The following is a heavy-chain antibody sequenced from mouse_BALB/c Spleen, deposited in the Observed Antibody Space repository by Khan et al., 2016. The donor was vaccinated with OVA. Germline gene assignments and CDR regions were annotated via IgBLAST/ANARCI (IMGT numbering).Heavy chain of an antibody. J-gene: IGHJ4*01. Sequence: EVELVESGGGLVQPGGSRKLSCAASGFTFSDYGMAWVRQAPGKGPEWVAFISNLAYSIYYADTVTGRFTISRENAKNTLYLEMSSLRSEDTAMYYCARSWAMDYCGQGTSVTVSS. CDR3: ARSWAMDY. V-gene: IGHV5-15*02. CDR2: ISNLAYSI. CDR1: GFTFSDYG.